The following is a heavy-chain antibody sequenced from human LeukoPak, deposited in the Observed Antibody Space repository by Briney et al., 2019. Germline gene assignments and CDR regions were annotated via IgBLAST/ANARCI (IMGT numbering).Heavy chain of an antibody. CDR1: GYTLTELS. CDR2: FDPEDGET. Sequence: GASVKVSCKASGYTLTELSMHWVRQAPGKGLEWMGGFDPEDGETIYAQKFQGRVTMTEDTSTDTAYMELSSLRSEDTAVYYCARGYSLGTAAASDAFDIWGQGTMVTVSS. D-gene: IGHD5-18*01. V-gene: IGHV1-24*01. CDR3: ARGYSLGTAAASDAFDI. J-gene: IGHJ3*02.